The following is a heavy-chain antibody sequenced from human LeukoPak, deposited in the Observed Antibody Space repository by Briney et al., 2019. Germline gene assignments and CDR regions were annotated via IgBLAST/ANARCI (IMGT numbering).Heavy chain of an antibody. CDR3: ARGIWFGEGYYFDY. V-gene: IGHV4-34*01. CDR1: GGSFSGYY. Sequence: SETLSLTCAVYGGSFSGYYWSWIRQPPGKGLEWIGEINHSGSTNYNPSRKSRVPISVDTSKNQFSLKLSSVTAADTAVYYCARGIWFGEGYYFDYWGQGALVTVSS. J-gene: IGHJ4*02. D-gene: IGHD3-10*01. CDR2: INHSGST.